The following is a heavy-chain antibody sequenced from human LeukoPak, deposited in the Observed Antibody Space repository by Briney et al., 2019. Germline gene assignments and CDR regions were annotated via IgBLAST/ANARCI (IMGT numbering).Heavy chain of an antibody. CDR2: INHSGST. J-gene: IGHJ6*02. CDR1: GGSFSGYY. CDR3: ARSIAARSYYYYGMDV. Sequence: SETLSLTFAVYGGSFSGYYWSWIRQPPGKGLEWIGEINHSGSTNYNPSLKSRVTISVDTSKNQFSLKLSSVTAADTAVYYCARSIAARSYYYYGMDVWGQGTTVTVSS. V-gene: IGHV4-34*01. D-gene: IGHD6-6*01.